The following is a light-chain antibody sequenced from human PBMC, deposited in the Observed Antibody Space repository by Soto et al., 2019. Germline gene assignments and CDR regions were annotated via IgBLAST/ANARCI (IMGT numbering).Light chain of an antibody. CDR1: QSVSTRY. CDR3: QQFGTSPLVT. CDR2: GVS. Sequence: EIVLTQSSGTLSLSPGERATLSCRASQSVSTRYLAWYQQKPGQAPRLLIHGVSSRATGIPDRFSGSGSGTDFILTISRLEPEDFAVYYCQQFGTSPLVTFGPGTKVDIK. J-gene: IGKJ3*01. V-gene: IGKV3-20*01.